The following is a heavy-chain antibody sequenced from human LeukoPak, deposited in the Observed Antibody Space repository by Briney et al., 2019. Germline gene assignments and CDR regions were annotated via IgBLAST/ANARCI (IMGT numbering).Heavy chain of an antibody. CDR3: ARGALWYSSSWYDPYYFDY. D-gene: IGHD6-13*01. Sequence: ASVKVSCKASGYTFTSYYMHWVRQAPGQGLEWMGIINPSGGSTSYAQKFQGGVTMTRDMSTSTVYTELSSLRSEDTAVYYCARGALWYSSSWYDPYYFDYWGQGTLVTVSS. J-gene: IGHJ4*02. CDR2: INPSGGST. V-gene: IGHV1-46*01. CDR1: GYTFTSYY.